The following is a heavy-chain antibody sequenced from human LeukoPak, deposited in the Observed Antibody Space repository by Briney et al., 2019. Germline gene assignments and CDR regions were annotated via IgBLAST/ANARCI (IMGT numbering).Heavy chain of an antibody. CDR1: GYTFTNYG. D-gene: IGHD6-19*01. V-gene: IGHV1-18*01. Sequence: ASVKVSCKASGYTFTNYGISWVRQAPGQGLEWVGWISTYIDKTKYGQKFQGRVTLTTYTTTNTAYMEVRSLKSDDTAVYYCARGKKPGVGVAGTGYFFDPWGQGTLVIVS. CDR2: ISTYIDKT. J-gene: IGHJ5*02. CDR3: ARGKKPGVGVAGTGYFFDP.